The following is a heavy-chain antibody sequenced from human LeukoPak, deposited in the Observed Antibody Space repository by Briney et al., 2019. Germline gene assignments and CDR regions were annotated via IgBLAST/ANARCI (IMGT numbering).Heavy chain of an antibody. CDR3: ARERCELLYYYYGMDV. V-gene: IGHV3-11*01. CDR1: GFTFSDYY. Sequence: GGSLRLSCAASGFTFSDYYMSWIRQAPGKGLEWVSYISSSGSTIYYADSVKGRFTISRDNAKNSLYLQMNSLRAEDTAVYYCARERCELLYYYYGMDVWGQGTTVTVSS. CDR2: ISSSGSTI. D-gene: IGHD1-26*01. J-gene: IGHJ6*02.